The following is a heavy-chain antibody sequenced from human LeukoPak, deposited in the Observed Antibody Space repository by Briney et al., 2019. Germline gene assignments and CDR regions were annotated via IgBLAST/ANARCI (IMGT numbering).Heavy chain of an antibody. V-gene: IGHV4-30-4*02. CDR2: VNYLGTA. Sequence: SDTLSHTCDVSGDSLKSDDHYWSWIRHPPGKNLEWIGYVNYLGTAYYTPSLRSRLNISLDTSKSHFSLTLTSVSVADTAIYSCARAQTHGLPGWFDSWGQGILVTVSS. CDR1: GDSLKSDDHY. CDR3: ARAQTHGLPGWFDS. J-gene: IGHJ5*01. D-gene: IGHD2-8*02.